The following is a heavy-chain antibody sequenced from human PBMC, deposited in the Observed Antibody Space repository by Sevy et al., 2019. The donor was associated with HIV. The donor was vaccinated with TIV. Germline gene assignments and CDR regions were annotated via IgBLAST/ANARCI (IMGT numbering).Heavy chain of an antibody. J-gene: IGHJ4*02. CDR3: ARGGGYCGGDCYSIDY. CDR1: GFTFSSYV. D-gene: IGHD2-21*02. CDR2: IWYVGTIK. V-gene: IGHV3-33*02. Sequence: GGSLRLSCAASGFTFSSYVMHWVRQAPRKGLEWVALIWYVGTIKYYADSVNGRFTISRDNSTDTLFLQMNSLTPEDTAVYYCARGGGYCGGDCYSIDYWGQGALVTVSS.